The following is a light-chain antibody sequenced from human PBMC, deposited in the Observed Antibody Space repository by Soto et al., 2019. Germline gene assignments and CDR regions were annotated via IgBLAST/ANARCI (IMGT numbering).Light chain of an antibody. CDR1: SGSVSTSYL. Sequence: QTVVTKEPSLSVSPGGTVTLTCGLTSGSVSTSYLPSWYQQTPGQAPRTLIYNTNTRSFGVPDHFSGSILGNKAALTITGAQADDESDYYCMLHVGSGISVFGGGTKLTVL. CDR2: NTN. V-gene: IGLV8-61*01. J-gene: IGLJ2*01. CDR3: MLHVGSGISV.